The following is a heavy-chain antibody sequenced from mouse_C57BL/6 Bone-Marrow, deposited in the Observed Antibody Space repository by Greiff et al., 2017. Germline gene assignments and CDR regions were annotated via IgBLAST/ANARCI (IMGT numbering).Heavy chain of an antibody. J-gene: IGHJ4*01. CDR2: ISSGGDYI. Sequence: EVMLVESGEGLVKPGGSLKLSCAASGFTFSSYAMSWVRQTPEKRLEWVAYISSGGDYIYYADTVKGRFTISRDNARNTLYLQMSSLKSEDTAMYYCTRAPQFSTTVVDPYYYAMDYWGQGTSVTVSS. CDR3: TRAPQFSTTVVDPYYYAMDY. CDR1: GFTFSSYA. V-gene: IGHV5-9-1*02. D-gene: IGHD1-1*01.